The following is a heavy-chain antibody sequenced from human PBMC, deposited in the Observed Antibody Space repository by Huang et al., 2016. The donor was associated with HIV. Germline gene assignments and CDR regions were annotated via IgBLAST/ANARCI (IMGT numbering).Heavy chain of an antibody. Sequence: EVQLVESGGGLIQPGGSLRLSCAASGFTVSSNYMSWVRQAPGKGLEWVSVIYSGGSTYYADSVKGRFTISRDNSKNTLYLQMNSLRAEDTAVYYCARDSLCGDGAFDIWGQGTMVTVSS. J-gene: IGHJ3*02. CDR2: IYSGGST. D-gene: IGHD3-10*01. CDR3: ARDSLCGDGAFDI. V-gene: IGHV3-53*01. CDR1: GFTVSSNY.